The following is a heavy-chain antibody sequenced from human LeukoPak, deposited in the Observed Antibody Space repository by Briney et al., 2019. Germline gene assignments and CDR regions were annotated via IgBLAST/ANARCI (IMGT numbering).Heavy chain of an antibody. CDR3: ARQTPYYYDSSGNRDN. V-gene: IGHV4-38-2*02. Sequence: SQTLSLTCTVSGSSMSSDYYWGWIRQPPGKGLEWIGSISDSGSAYYNPSLKSRVVISVDPSKKQFSLKVTSVTAADTAVYYCARQTPYYYDSSGNRDNGGQGTLVTVSS. D-gene: IGHD3-22*01. CDR1: GSSMSSDYY. CDR2: ISDSGSA. J-gene: IGHJ4*02.